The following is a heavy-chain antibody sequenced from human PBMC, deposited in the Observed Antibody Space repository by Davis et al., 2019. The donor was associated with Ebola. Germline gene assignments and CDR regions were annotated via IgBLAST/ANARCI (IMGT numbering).Heavy chain of an antibody. V-gene: IGHV7-4-1*02. Sequence: AASVKVPCKASGYTFTNYGITWVRQAPGQGLEWMGWININTGNPTYAQGFTGRFVFSLDTSVSTAYLQISSLKAEDTAVYYCARSSYSWYFSGMDVWGKGTTVTVSS. J-gene: IGHJ6*04. D-gene: IGHD6-13*01. CDR3: ARSSYSWYFSGMDV. CDR2: ININTGNP. CDR1: GYTFTNYG.